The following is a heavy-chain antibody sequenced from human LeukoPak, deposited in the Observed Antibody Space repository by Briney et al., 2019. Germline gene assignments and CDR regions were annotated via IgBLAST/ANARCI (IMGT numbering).Heavy chain of an antibody. V-gene: IGHV1-69*04. J-gene: IGHJ4*02. CDR1: GGTFSSYA. Sequence: SSVKVSCKASGGTFSSYAISWVRQAPGQGLEWMGRIIPIFGIANCAQKFQGRVTITAGKSTSTAYMELSSLRSEDTAVYYCARGLGGSYEIDYWGQGTLVTVSS. CDR3: ARGLGGSYEIDY. D-gene: IGHD1-26*01. CDR2: IIPIFGIA.